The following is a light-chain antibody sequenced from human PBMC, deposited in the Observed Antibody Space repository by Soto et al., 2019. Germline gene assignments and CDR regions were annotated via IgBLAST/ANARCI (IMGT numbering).Light chain of an antibody. CDR3: QHSYGTRWT. CDR1: QTISSF. Sequence: DIQMTQSPSSLSASVGDRVTITCRASQTISSFLNWYQQKPGKAPQLLMYAASSLQSEVPSRFSGSGSGTEFTLTISSLQPEDFATYYCQHSYGTRWTFGQGTKVDIK. CDR2: AAS. J-gene: IGKJ1*01. V-gene: IGKV1-39*01.